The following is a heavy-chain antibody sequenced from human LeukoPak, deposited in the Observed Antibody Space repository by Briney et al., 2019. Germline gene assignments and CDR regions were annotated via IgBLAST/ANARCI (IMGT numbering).Heavy chain of an antibody. J-gene: IGHJ6*02. CDR2: IYPGDSDT. V-gene: IGHV5-51*01. CDR1: GYSFTNYW. CDR3: ARRQQPAYYYGLDV. Sequence: GESLKISCKGSGYSFTNYWIAWVRQMPGKGLEWMGIIYPGDSDTRYSPSFEGQVTISADKSISSAYLQWSSLNASDTAVYYCARRQQPAYYYGLDVWGQGTTVTVSS. D-gene: IGHD6-13*01.